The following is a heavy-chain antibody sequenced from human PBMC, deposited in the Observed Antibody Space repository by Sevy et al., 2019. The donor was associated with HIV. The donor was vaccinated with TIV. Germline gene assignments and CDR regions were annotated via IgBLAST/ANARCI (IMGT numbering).Heavy chain of an antibody. CDR3: AREGGYTDQGMDV. J-gene: IGHJ6*02. D-gene: IGHD5-12*01. CDR1: GFTFSSYS. CDR2: IDSRSSNI. V-gene: IGHV3-48*01. Sequence: GGSLRRSCAASGFTFSSYSMNWVRQAPGKGLEWLSYIDSRSSNIYYADSVKGRFTVSRDNAKNSLYVQMNSLRGEDTAVYYCAREGGYTDQGMDVWGQGTTVTVSS.